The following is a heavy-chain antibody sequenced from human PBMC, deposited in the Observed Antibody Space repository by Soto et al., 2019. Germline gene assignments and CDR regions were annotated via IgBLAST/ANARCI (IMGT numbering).Heavy chain of an antibody. D-gene: IGHD3-16*02. CDR3: ARRTSFLGAFDY. J-gene: IGHJ4*02. CDR1: GFSFEKYA. Sequence: GGSLRLSCVASGFSFEKYAMAWVRQAPGKGLEWVSHVAAGGGHTYYAESVKGRFTISRDNSKNTLFLQINTLRADDTAIYFCARRTSFLGAFDYWGQGVLVTVSS. V-gene: IGHV3-23*01. CDR2: VAAGGGHT.